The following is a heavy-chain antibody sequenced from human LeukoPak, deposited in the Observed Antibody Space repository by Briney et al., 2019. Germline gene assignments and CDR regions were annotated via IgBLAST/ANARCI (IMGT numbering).Heavy chain of an antibody. V-gene: IGHV3-21*01. Sequence: GGSLRLSCAASGFTFSSYNMNWVRQAPGKGLEWVSSISSSSSYIYYADSVKGRFTISRDNARNSLYLQMNSLRAEDTSVYFCVRSTGGDWYTFDTWGQGTMVTVSS. CDR1: GFTFSSYN. D-gene: IGHD2-21*02. J-gene: IGHJ3*02. CDR3: VRSTGGDWYTFDT. CDR2: ISSSSSYI.